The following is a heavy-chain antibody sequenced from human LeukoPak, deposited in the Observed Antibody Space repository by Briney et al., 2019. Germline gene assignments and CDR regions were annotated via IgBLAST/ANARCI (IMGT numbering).Heavy chain of an antibody. CDR3: ARGNSPYSSLSV. CDR1: GDSISGYY. D-gene: IGHD6-6*01. V-gene: IGHV4-59*01. CDR2: ISYSGTT. J-gene: IGHJ4*02. Sequence: PSETLSLTCTVSGDSISGYYWSWIRQPPGKGLEWIGHISYSGTTIYNPSLKSRVTISVDTSKNQFSLTLSSVTAADTAVYYCARGNSPYSSLSVWGQGTLVTVSS.